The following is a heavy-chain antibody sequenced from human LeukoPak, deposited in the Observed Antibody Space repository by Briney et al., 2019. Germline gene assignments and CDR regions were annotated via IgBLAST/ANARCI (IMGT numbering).Heavy chain of an antibody. J-gene: IGHJ4*02. CDR2: IIPIFGTA. CDR1: GGTFSGYA. D-gene: IGHD3-22*01. Sequence: SVKVSCKASGGTFSGYAISWVRQAPGQGLEWMGRIIPIFGTANYAQKFQGRVTITTDESTSTAYMELSSLRSEDTAVYYCATNYYYDSSGYSLFAYWGQGTLVTVSS. CDR3: ATNYYYDSSGYSLFAY. V-gene: IGHV1-69*05.